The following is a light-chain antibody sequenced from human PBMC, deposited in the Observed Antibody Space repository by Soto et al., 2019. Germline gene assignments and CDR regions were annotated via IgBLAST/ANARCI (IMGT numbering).Light chain of an antibody. V-gene: IGKV1-5*01. CDR3: QQYDSSRT. CDR1: QSISTW. CDR2: DVS. Sequence: DVQMTQSPSTLSASVGDRVTITCRASQSISTWLAWYQQKPGRAPRLLIYDVSNLESGVPSRFSGSGSGTEFTLTITSLQPEDFGIYYCQQYDSSRTFGQGTKVYFK. J-gene: IGKJ1*01.